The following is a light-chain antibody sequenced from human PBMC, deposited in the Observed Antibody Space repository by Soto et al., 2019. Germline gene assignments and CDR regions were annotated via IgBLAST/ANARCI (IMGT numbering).Light chain of an antibody. CDR1: QGISNY. CDR2: AAS. CDR3: QHLNGYR. Sequence: DIQLTQSPSFLSASVGDRVTITCRASQGISNYLAWYQQKPGKAPKLLIYAASTLQSGVPSRFSGSGSGTEFTLTISSRQPEDFAIYYWQHLNGYRFGPGTKVDIK. V-gene: IGKV1-9*01. J-gene: IGKJ3*01.